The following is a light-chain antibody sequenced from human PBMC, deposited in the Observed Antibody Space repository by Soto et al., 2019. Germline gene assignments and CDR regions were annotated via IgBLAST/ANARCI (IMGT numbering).Light chain of an antibody. V-gene: IGKV1-39*01. CDR2: DAS. CDR3: QLSYSTPLT. J-gene: IGKJ5*01. CDR1: QSISSY. Sequence: DIQMTQSPSSLYASVGDRVTITCRASQSISSYLNWYQQKPGKAPKLLIYDASSLQSEVPSRFSCSASGTDFSLTISRLQPEDVATYYCQLSYSTPLTFGQGTRRAIK.